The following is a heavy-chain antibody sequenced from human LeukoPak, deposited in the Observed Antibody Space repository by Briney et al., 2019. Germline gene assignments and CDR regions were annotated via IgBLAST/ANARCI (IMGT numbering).Heavy chain of an antibody. CDR1: GFTFSAYG. V-gene: IGHV3-33*06. Sequence: GSLRLSCAASGFTFSAYGVHWVRQAPGKGLEWVAIIWYDGTNKYYTDSVKGRFTISRDNSKNTLYLQMNSLRAEDTAVYYCAKKAGNDYGDQNWFDPWGQGTLVTVSS. CDR2: IWYDGTNK. D-gene: IGHD4-17*01. J-gene: IGHJ5*02. CDR3: AKKAGNDYGDQNWFDP.